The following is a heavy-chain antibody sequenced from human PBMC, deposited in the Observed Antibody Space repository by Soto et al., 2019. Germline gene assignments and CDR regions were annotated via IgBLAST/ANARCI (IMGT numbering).Heavy chain of an antibody. CDR3: ASQPLGESYFDC. V-gene: IGHV4-31*11. CDR1: GASINSGAYY. Sequence: QVQLQESGPGLVKPSQTLSLSCAVSGASINSGAYYWSWIRQYPGKGLEWIGYIDDSGSAFYNPSLKSRVTISRDTSKNHFSLKVTSVTAADTAVYYWASQPLGESYFDCWGQGTRVAVSS. J-gene: IGHJ4*02. CDR2: IDDSGSA. D-gene: IGHD3-10*01.